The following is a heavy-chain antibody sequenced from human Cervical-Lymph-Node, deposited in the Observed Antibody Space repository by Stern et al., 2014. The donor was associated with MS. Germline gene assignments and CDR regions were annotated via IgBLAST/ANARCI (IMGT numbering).Heavy chain of an antibody. CDR2: FDPEEDGT. V-gene: IGHV1-24*01. D-gene: IGHD4-17*01. Sequence: QVQLVQSGGEVKKPGASVKVSCKAYVYTLSEFSMHWVRQAPGRGLEWVGGFDPEEDGTIYAQKFQGMVTMTEDTSTDTAYMELSSLRSEDTAVYYCAAQNTVTNYYYYGMDVWGQGTTVTVSS. CDR1: VYTLSEFS. J-gene: IGHJ6*02. CDR3: AAQNTVTNYYYYGMDV.